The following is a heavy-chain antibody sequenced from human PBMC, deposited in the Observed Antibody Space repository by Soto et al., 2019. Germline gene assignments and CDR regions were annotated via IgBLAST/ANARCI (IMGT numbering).Heavy chain of an antibody. V-gene: IGHV1-69*08. CDR1: GGTFSSYT. CDR3: ARDLYSSSSPNDY. J-gene: IGHJ4*02. Sequence: QVQLVQSGAEVKKPGSSVKVSCKASGGTFSSYTISWVRQAPGQGLEWMGRIIPILGIANYAQKFQGRVKITADKSTSTAYMELSSLRSEDTAVYYCARDLYSSSSPNDYWGQGTLVTVSS. D-gene: IGHD6-6*01. CDR2: IIPILGIA.